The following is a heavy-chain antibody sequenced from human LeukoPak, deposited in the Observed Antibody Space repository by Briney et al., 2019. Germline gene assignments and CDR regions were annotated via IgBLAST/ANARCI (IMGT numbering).Heavy chain of an antibody. CDR2: IRSSSSVI. CDR3: ARVRSGSLDY. J-gene: IGHJ4*02. Sequence: GGSLRLSCAASGFTFSSYSMNWVRQAPGKGLEWVSFIRSSSSVIYYADSVKGRFTISRDNAKNSLYLQMDSLKAEDTAVYYCARVRSGSLDYWGQGTLVTVSS. D-gene: IGHD1-26*01. CDR1: GFTFSSYS. V-gene: IGHV3-21*01.